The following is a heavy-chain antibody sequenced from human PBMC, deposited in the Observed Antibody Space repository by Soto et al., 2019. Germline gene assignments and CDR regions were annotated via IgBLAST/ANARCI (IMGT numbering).Heavy chain of an antibody. CDR1: GGTFSSYA. J-gene: IGHJ4*02. CDR2: IIPIFGTA. D-gene: IGHD3-22*01. Sequence: GASVKVSCKASGGTFSSYAISWVRQAPGQGLEWMGGIIPIFGTANYAQKFQGRVTITADESTSTAYMELSSLRSEDTAVYYCAREAYGYYCDSSEGWYYFDYWGQGTLVTVSS. CDR3: AREAYGYYCDSSEGWYYFDY. V-gene: IGHV1-69*13.